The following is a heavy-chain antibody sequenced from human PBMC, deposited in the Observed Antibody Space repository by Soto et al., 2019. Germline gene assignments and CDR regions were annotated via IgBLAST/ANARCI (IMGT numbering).Heavy chain of an antibody. Sequence: GVSLRLSCAASGFPFSSYAMHWVRQSPGKGLEWVAVISYDGSNKYYADSVKGRFTISRDNSKNTLYLQMNSPRAEDTAVYFCTQIVVVTHTGYWGQGTLVTVSS. V-gene: IGHV3-30*04. J-gene: IGHJ4*02. CDR2: ISYDGSNK. CDR1: GFPFSSYA. D-gene: IGHD3-22*01. CDR3: TQIVVVTHTGY.